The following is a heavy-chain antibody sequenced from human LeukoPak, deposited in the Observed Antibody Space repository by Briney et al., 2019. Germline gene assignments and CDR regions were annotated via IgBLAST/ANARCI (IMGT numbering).Heavy chain of an antibody. J-gene: IGHJ6*02. V-gene: IGHV3-23*01. CDR2: ISGSGGST. D-gene: IGHD3-22*01. CDR3: AKDPYYYDSSGYGYGMGV. CDR1: GFTFSSFA. Sequence: GGSLRLSCAASGFTFSSFAMNWVRQAPGKGLEWVSGISGSGGSTHYADSVKGRFTISRDNSKNTLYLQMNSLRAEDTAVYYCAKDPYYYDSSGYGYGMGVWGQGTTVTVSS.